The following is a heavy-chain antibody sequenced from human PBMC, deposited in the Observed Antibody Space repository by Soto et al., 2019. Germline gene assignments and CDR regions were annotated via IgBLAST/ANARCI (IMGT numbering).Heavy chain of an antibody. J-gene: IGHJ5*02. CDR1: GGSISSGGYY. CDR3: ARADSSGYYYRIFAFDP. CDR2: IYYSGST. V-gene: IGHV4-31*03. Sequence: QVQLQESGPGLVKPSQTLSLTCTVSGGSISSGGYYWSWIRQHPGKGLEWIGYIYYSGSTYYNPSLKSRVTISVDTSKNQFSLKLSSVTAADTAVYYCARADSSGYYYRIFAFDPWGQGTLVTVSS. D-gene: IGHD3-22*01.